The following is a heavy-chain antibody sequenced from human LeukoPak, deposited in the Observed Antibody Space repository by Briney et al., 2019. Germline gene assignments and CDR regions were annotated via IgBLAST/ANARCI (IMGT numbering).Heavy chain of an antibody. V-gene: IGHV3-11*05. D-gene: IGHD5-12*01. CDR3: VRDARLATI. CDR2: IRGDSSDT. Sequence: GGSLRLSCAAPGFSFSGYYMNWIRQAPGKGLEWVSYIRGDSSDTKYVDSVRGRFTISRDNAKNSLYLQMNSLRAEDTAVYYCVRDARLATIWGQGTLVTVSS. CDR1: GFSFSGYY. J-gene: IGHJ4*02.